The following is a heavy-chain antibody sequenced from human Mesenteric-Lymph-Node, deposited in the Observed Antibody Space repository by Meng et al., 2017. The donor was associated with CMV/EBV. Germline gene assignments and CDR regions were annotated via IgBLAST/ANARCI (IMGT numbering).Heavy chain of an antibody. CDR1: GFTFSSYG. J-gene: IGHJ4*02. V-gene: IGHV3-30*02. CDR3: AKVFFRWELLPYFDY. CDR2: IRYDGSNK. D-gene: IGHD1-26*01. Sequence: GGSLRLSCAASGFTFSSYGMHWVRQAPGKGLEWVAFIRYDGSNKYYADSVKGRFTISRDNSKNTLYLQMNSLRAEDTAVYYCAKVFFRWELLPYFDYWGQGTLVTVSS.